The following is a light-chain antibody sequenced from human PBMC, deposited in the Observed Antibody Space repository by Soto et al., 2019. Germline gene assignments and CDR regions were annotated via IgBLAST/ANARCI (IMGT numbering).Light chain of an antibody. V-gene: IGKV3-15*01. CDR2: GAS. J-gene: IGKJ2*01. CDR1: QSVSSN. Sequence: EIVMTQSPATLSVSPGERATLSCRASQSVSSNLAWYQQKPGQAPRLLIYGASTRATGIPARFSGSGSGPVFTLTISSLQSEDFAVYYCQQYNTSYTFGQGTKLEIK. CDR3: QQYNTSYT.